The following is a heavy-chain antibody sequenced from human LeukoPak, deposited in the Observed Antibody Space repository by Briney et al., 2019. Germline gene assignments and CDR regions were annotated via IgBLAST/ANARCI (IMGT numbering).Heavy chain of an antibody. CDR2: IYTSGST. Sequence: PSQTLSLTCTVSGGSISSGSYYWSWIRQPAGKGLEWIGRIYTSGSTNYNPSLKSRVTISVDTSKNQFSLKLSSVTAADTAVYYCARGDDYSNSGDEYFDYWGQGTLVTVSS. D-gene: IGHD4-11*01. CDR1: GGSISSGSYY. V-gene: IGHV4-61*02. CDR3: ARGDDYSNSGDEYFDY. J-gene: IGHJ4*02.